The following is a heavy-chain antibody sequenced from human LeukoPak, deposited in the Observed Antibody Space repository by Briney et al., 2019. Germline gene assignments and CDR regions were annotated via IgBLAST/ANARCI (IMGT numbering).Heavy chain of an antibody. V-gene: IGHV4-4*07. Sequence: PSETLSLTCTVSGGSISSYYWSWIRQPAGKGLEWIGRIYTSGSTNYNPSLKSRVTMSVDTSKNQFSLKLSSVTAADTAVYYCARDTVGYSYGYDWFDPWGQGTLVTVSS. J-gene: IGHJ5*02. CDR2: IYTSGST. CDR3: ARDTVGYSYGYDWFDP. CDR1: GGSISSYY. D-gene: IGHD5-18*01.